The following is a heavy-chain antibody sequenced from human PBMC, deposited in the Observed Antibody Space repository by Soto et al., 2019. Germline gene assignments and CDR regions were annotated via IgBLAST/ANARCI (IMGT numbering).Heavy chain of an antibody. D-gene: IGHD2-15*01. CDR2: INHSGST. V-gene: IGHV4-34*01. J-gene: IGHJ6*02. Sequence: PSETLSLTCAVYGGSFSGYYWSWIRQPPGKGLEWIGGINHSGSTNYNPSLKSRVTISVDTSKNQFSLKLSSVTAADTAVYYCARDGETGKYCSGGSCTKGMDVWGQGTTVTV. CDR3: ARDGETGKYCSGGSCTKGMDV. CDR1: GGSFSGYY.